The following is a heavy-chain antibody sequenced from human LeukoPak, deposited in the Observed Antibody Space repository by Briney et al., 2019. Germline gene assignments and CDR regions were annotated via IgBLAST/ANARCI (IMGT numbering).Heavy chain of an antibody. CDR1: GFTFSSYG. D-gene: IGHD3-16*02. CDR3: AKSYYVWGSYRYSYDY. CDR2: IRYDGSNK. V-gene: IGHV3-30*02. J-gene: IGHJ4*02. Sequence: GGSLRLSCAASGFTFSSYGMHWVRQAPGKGLEWVAFIRYDGSNKYYADSVKGRFTISRDNSKNTLYLQMNSLRAEDTAVYYCAKSYYVWGSYRYSYDYWGQGTPVTVSS.